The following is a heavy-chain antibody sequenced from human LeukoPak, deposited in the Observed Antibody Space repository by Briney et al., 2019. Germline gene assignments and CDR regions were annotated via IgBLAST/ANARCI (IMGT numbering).Heavy chain of an antibody. CDR2: IWYDGSNN. CDR1: GFTFSRHG. CDR3: ARGFEGSNCCYYGMDV. V-gene: IGHV3-33*01. Sequence: AGGSLRLSCAASGFTFSRHGMHWVRQAPAKGLEWVAAIWYDGSNNYYAASEKRRFTISRHNSKNTLFLQIKTLRAEGTAVYYCARGFEGSNCCYYGMDVWGEGATVTVSS. D-gene: IGHD3-9*01. J-gene: IGHJ6*01.